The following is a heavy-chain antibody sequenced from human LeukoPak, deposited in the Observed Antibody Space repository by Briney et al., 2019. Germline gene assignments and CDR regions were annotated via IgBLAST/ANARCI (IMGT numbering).Heavy chain of an antibody. CDR2: IVVGSGNT. J-gene: IGHJ3*02. Sequence: SVKVSCKASGFTFTSSAMQWVRQARGQRLEWIGWIVVGSGNTNYAQKFQERVTITRDMSTSTAYMELSSLRSEDTAVYYCARDQTYRNYYGSGSYLAAFDIWGQGTMVTVSS. D-gene: IGHD3-10*01. CDR1: GFTFTSSA. V-gene: IGHV1-58*02. CDR3: ARDQTYRNYYGSGSYLAAFDI.